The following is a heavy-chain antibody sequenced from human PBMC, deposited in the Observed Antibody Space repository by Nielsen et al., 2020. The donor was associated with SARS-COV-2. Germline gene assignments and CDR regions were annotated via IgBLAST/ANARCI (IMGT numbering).Heavy chain of an antibody. CDR3: AREGRDLPLDY. CDR1: GFTFSDYY. D-gene: IGHD5-24*01. CDR2: IRSGSTYT. V-gene: IGHV3-11*05. Sequence: GESLKISCAASGFTFSDYYMSWIRQAPGKGLEWISYIRSGSTYTNYADSVKGRFTISRDDAKNSLYLQMNSLRAEDTAVYYCAREGRDLPLDYWGQGVPVTVSS. J-gene: IGHJ4*02.